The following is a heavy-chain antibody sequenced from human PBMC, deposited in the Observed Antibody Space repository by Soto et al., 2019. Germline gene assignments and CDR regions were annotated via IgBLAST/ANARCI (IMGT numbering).Heavy chain of an antibody. CDR2: ISAYNGNT. Sequence: SVKPSCKASGYTFTSNFISWVRQATRQGLEWMGWISAYNGNTNYAQKLQGRVTMTTDTSTSTAYMELRSLISDDTAVYYCARDKKVGVADCAYCGQGTLVTVFS. J-gene: IGHJ4*02. D-gene: IGHD6-19*01. CDR1: GYTFTSNF. V-gene: IGHV1-18*04. CDR3: ARDKKVGVADCAY.